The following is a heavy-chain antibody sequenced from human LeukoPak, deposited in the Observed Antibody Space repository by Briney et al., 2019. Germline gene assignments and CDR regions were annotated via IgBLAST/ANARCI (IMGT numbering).Heavy chain of an antibody. CDR1: GFTFSSYA. Sequence: GRSLRLSCAASGFTFSSYAMHWVRQAPGKGLEWVAVISYDGSNKYYADSVKGRFTISRDNSKNTLYLQMNSLRAEDTAVYYCARVPVLLGSSGYYYPYYYYGMDVWGQGTTVTVSS. CDR3: ARVPVLLGSSGYYYPYYYYGMDV. D-gene: IGHD3-22*01. CDR2: ISYDGSNK. V-gene: IGHV3-30-3*01. J-gene: IGHJ6*02.